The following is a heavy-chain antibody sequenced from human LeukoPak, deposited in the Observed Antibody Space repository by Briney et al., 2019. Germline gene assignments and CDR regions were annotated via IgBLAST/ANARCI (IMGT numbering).Heavy chain of an antibody. J-gene: IGHJ4*02. CDR3: ARERSSNYGLDY. V-gene: IGHV4-30-4*01. CDR1: GGSISSGDYY. CDR2: IYYSGST. D-gene: IGHD4-11*01. Sequence: SETLSLTCTVSGGSISSGDYYWSWIRQPPGKGLEWIGYIYYSGSTYYNPSLKSRVTISVDTSKNQFSLKLSSVTAADTAVYYCARERSSNYGLDYWGQGTLVTVSS.